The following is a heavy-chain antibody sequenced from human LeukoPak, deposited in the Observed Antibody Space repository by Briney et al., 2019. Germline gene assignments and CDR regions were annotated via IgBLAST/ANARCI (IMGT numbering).Heavy chain of an antibody. Sequence: GGSLRLSCAASGFTFSTYAMSWVRQARGQGLGWVSSISGDGGSTYYAESVKGRFTISRDNSKNTLYLQMNSLRAEDTAVYYCAKRPDCSTTNCFRFEYWGQGTLVTVSS. J-gene: IGHJ4*02. V-gene: IGHV3-23*01. D-gene: IGHD2-2*01. CDR1: GFTFSTYA. CDR3: AKRPDCSTTNCFRFEY. CDR2: ISGDGGST.